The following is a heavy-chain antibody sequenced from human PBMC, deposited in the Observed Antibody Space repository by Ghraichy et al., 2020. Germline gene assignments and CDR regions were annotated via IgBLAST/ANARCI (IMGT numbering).Heavy chain of an antibody. Sequence: SETLSLTCTVSGGSISSSSYYWGWIRQPPGKGLEWIGSIYYSGSTYYNPSLKSRVTISVDTSKNQFSLKLSSVTAADTAVYYCASAYSGSYFYRSNDAFDIWGQGTMVTVSS. CDR1: GGSISSSSYY. J-gene: IGHJ3*02. CDR3: ASAYSGSYFYRSNDAFDI. CDR2: IYYSGST. V-gene: IGHV4-39*01. D-gene: IGHD1-26*01.